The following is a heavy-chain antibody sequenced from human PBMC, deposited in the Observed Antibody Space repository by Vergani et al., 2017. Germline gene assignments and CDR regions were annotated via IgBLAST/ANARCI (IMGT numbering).Heavy chain of an antibody. J-gene: IGHJ6*02. CDR3: ARARTRQLVRSDYYYYGMDV. V-gene: IGHV1-18*04. D-gene: IGHD6-13*01. CDR2: ISAYNGNT. CDR1: GYTFTSYG. Sequence: QVQLVQSGAEVKKPGASVKVSCKASGYTFTSYGISWVRQAPGQGLEWMGWISAYNGNTNYAQKLQGRVTMTTDTSTSTAYMELRSLRSDDTAVYYCARARTRQLVRSDYYYYGMDVWGQGTTVTVSS.